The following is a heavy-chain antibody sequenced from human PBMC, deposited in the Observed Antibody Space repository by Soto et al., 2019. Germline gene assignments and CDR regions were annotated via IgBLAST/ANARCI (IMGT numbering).Heavy chain of an antibody. J-gene: IGHJ4*02. V-gene: IGHV3-23*01. CDR1: GFDFNKYA. CDR3: EKDSPSYTTSPFYFDS. CDR2: ITSNGDST. D-gene: IGHD2-2*02. Sequence: GGSLRLSCVAFGFDFNKYAMTWVRQAPGKGLQWVSSITSNGDSTYYADSVKGRFTTSRDNSRNTLYLQMNSLRADDTAVFYCEKDSPSYTTSPFYFDSWGKGTLVTVSS.